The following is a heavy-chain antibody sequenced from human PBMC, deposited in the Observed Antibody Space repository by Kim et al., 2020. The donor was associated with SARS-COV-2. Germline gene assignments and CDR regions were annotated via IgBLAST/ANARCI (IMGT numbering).Heavy chain of an antibody. CDR2: IYYSGST. V-gene: IGHV4-61*01. Sequence: SETLSLTCTVSGGSVSSGSYYWSWIRQPPGKGLEWIGYIYYSGSTHYNPSLKSRVTISVDTSKNQFSLKLSSVTAADTAVYYCARAYTIHHYFDYWGQGTLVTVSS. CDR3: ARAYTIHHYFDY. CDR1: GGSVSSGSYY. J-gene: IGHJ4*02. D-gene: IGHD3-3*01.